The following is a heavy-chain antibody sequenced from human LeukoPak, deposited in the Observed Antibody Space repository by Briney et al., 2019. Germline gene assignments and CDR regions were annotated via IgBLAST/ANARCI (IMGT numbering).Heavy chain of an antibody. J-gene: IGHJ3*02. D-gene: IGHD1-1*01. CDR1: GFTFSSYA. CDR2: FSVSDKTT. CDR3: ASPTGTDAFDI. V-gene: IGHV3-23*01. Sequence: PGGSLRLSCAASGFTFSSYAMSWVRQAPGKGLEWVSGFSVSDKTTYYADSVKGRFTISRDNAKNSLYLQMNSLRAEDTAVYYCASPTGTDAFDIWGQGTMVTVSS.